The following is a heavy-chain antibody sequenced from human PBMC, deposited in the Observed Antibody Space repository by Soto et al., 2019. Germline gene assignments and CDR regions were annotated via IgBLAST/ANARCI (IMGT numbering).Heavy chain of an antibody. CDR3: AKDRRAGGNSAFYFDF. J-gene: IGHJ4*02. V-gene: IGHV3-23*01. Sequence: GGSLRRSCAASGFKFSNYAMSWVRQAPGKGLEWVSLISATGGGTYYADSVKGRFTISRDNPHNTLYLQVHSLTAEDTAVYYCAKDRRAGGNSAFYFDFWGQGAQVTVSS. D-gene: IGHD3-16*01. CDR2: ISATGGGT. CDR1: GFKFSNYA.